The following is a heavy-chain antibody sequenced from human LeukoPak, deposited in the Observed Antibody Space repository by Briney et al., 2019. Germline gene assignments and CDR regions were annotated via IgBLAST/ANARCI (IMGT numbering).Heavy chain of an antibody. J-gene: IGHJ4*02. CDR2: IHTSGST. CDR1: GGSISNYH. D-gene: IGHD6-19*01. Sequence: SETLSLTCTVSGGSISNYHWSWIRQPAGKGLEWIGQIHTSGSTNYNPPLKSRVTMSIDTTEDQVSLTIRSVAAADTAFYYCARRDISSGWSFDYWGQGTLVTVSS. V-gene: IGHV4-4*07. CDR3: ARRDISSGWSFDY.